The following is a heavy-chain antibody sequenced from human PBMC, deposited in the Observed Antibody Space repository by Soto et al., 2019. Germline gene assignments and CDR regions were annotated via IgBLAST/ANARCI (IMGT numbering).Heavy chain of an antibody. V-gene: IGHV4-59*01. Sequence: SETLSLTSTVSGGSISSYYWSWIRQPPGKGLEWIGYIYYSGSTSYNPSLKSRVTISVDTSKNQFSLKLSSVTAADTAVYYCARDLGRVSDYWGQGTLVTVSS. CDR2: IYYSGST. CDR1: GGSISSYY. D-gene: IGHD3-16*01. J-gene: IGHJ4*02. CDR3: ARDLGRVSDY.